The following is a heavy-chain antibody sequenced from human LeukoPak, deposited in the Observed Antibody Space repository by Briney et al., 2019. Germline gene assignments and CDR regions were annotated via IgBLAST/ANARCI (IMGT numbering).Heavy chain of an antibody. D-gene: IGHD3-16*02. J-gene: IGHJ4*02. CDR1: GFTFSSYA. Sequence: GGSLRLSCAASGFTFSSYAMSWVRQAPGKGLEWVSAISGSGGSTYYADSVKGRFTISRDNSKNTLYLQMNSLRAEDTAVYYCAKEYDYVWGSYRYTLGYWGQGTLVTVSS. CDR3: AKEYDYVWGSYRYTLGY. CDR2: ISGSGGST. V-gene: IGHV3-23*01.